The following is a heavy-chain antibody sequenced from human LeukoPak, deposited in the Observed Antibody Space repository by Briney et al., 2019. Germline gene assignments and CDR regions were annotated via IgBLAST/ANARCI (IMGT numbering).Heavy chain of an antibody. Sequence: PGGSLRLSCAASGFTFSSYAMSWVRQAPGKGLEWVSAISGSGGSTYYEDSVKGRFTISRDNSKTTLYLLMNSLRAEDTAVYFCAKDPSSGFADGDAFDIWGQGTMVTVSS. CDR3: AKDPSSGFADGDAFDI. J-gene: IGHJ3*02. V-gene: IGHV3-23*01. D-gene: IGHD3-10*01. CDR2: ISGSGGST. CDR1: GFTFSSYA.